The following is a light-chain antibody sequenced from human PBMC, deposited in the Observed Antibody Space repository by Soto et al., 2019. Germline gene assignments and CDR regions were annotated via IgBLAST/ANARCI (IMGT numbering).Light chain of an antibody. CDR2: KAS. V-gene: IGKV1-5*03. J-gene: IGKJ1*01. Sequence: DIQMTQSPSTLSASIRDRVTMTCRASQSISSWLAWYRQKPGKAPKLLIYKASSLESGVPSRFSGSGPGTEFTLTISSLQPDDFATYYCQQYNSYSRTFGQGTKVDIK. CDR3: QQYNSYSRT. CDR1: QSISSW.